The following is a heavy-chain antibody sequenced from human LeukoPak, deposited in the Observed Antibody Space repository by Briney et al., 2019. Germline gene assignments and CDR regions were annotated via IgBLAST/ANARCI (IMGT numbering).Heavy chain of an antibody. CDR1: GFTFSSYG. J-gene: IGHJ4*02. Sequence: PGGSLRLSCAASGFTFSSYGMHWVRQAPGKGLEWVGFIRSKAYGGTTEYAASVKGRFTISRDDSKSIAYLQMNSLKTEDTAVYYCTRSRGGYFDYWGQGTLVTVSS. V-gene: IGHV3-49*04. CDR2: IRSKAYGGTT. D-gene: IGHD2-15*01. CDR3: TRSRGGYFDY.